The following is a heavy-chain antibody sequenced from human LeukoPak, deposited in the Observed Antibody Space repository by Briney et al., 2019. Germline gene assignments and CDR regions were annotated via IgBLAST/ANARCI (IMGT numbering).Heavy chain of an antibody. V-gene: IGHV1-46*01. CDR2: INPSGGST. J-gene: IGHJ6*03. CDR3: ARGDSASAAGHYYYYYMDV. CDR1: GYTFTSYY. D-gene: IGHD6-13*01. Sequence: ASVKVSCKASGYTFTSYYMHWVRQAPGQGLEWMGIINPSGGSTSYAQKFQGRVTMTRDMSTSTVYMELSSLRSEDTAVYYCARGDSASAAGHYYYYYMDVWGKGTTVTVSS.